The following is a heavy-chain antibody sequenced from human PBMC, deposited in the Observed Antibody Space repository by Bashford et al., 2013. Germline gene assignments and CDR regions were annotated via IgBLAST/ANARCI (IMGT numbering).Heavy chain of an antibody. CDR3: AREGGXIVVVPAAILNYYYYGMDV. V-gene: IGHV3-7*01. J-gene: IGHJ6*02. D-gene: IGHD2-2*02. CDR2: IKQDGSEK. Sequence: VRQAPGKGLEWVANIKQDGSEKYYVDSVKGRFTISRDNAKNSLYLQMNSLRAEDTAVYYCAREGGXIVVVPAAILNYYYYGMDVWGQGDHGHRLL.